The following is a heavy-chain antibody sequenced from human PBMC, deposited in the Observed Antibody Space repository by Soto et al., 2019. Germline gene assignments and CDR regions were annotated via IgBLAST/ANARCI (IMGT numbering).Heavy chain of an antibody. CDR2: ITSNGGNT. CDR3: ARRIPFGYGMDV. V-gene: IGHV3-64*01. CDR1: GFTFSSYA. J-gene: IGHJ6*02. D-gene: IGHD3-16*01. Sequence: EVQLVESGGGLVQPGGSLRLSCAASGFTFSSYAMHWVRQAPGKGLEYVSAITSNGGNTDYASSVKGRFTISSDNSKNTLYLQMGSIRADDMAVYYSARRIPFGYGMDVWGQATTVTVSS.